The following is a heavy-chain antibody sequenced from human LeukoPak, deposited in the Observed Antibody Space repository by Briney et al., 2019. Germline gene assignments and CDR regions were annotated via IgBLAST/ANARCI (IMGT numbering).Heavy chain of an antibody. D-gene: IGHD5-24*01. J-gene: IGHJ3*02. Sequence: ASETLSLTCTVSGGSISSHYWSWIRQPPGKGLEWIGYISDSGSNVYNPSLKSRVTILGDTSKNQLSLKLSSVTAADTAVYYCARHRAEMATITDDTFDMWGQGTMVTVSS. V-gene: IGHV4-59*08. CDR3: ARHRAEMATITDDTFDM. CDR1: GGSISSHY. CDR2: ISDSGSN.